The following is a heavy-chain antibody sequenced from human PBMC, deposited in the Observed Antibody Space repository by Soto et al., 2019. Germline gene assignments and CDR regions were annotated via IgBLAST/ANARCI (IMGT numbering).Heavy chain of an antibody. CDR2: LYFSDTT. CDR3: ARRFGGEGLNPRPHDFDS. D-gene: IGHD1-1*01. V-gene: IGHV4-39*01. Sequence: SETLSLTCSVSGGSISSFTYYWGWIRQPPGKGLEWIGSLYFSDTTYYNPSLKSRVSISVDTSKNQFSLTLTSVTAADTAVYYCARRFGGEGLNPRPHDFDSWGQGTLVTVSS. CDR1: GGSISSFTYY. J-gene: IGHJ4*02.